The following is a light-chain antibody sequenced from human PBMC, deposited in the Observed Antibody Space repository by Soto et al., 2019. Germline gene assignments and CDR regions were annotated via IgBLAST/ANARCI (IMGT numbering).Light chain of an antibody. Sequence: EIVMTQSPDTLSVSPRERATLSCRASQSVNSDLAWYQQNPGQAPRLLIYGASTRAPGIPARFSGSGSGTEFTLTISGLQSEDFAVYYCQQYINWPRTFGQGTKVEIK. CDR2: GAS. J-gene: IGKJ1*01. CDR1: QSVNSD. V-gene: IGKV3-15*01. CDR3: QQYINWPRT.